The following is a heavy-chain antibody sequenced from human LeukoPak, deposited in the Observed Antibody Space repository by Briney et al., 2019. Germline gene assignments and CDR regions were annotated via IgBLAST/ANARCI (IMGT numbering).Heavy chain of an antibody. CDR1: GLTFSNYA. Sequence: GGSLRLSCAASGLTFSNYAMMWLRQAPGKGLEWVSAITGSGGWALYADSVKGRFTISRDNSKNTLYLQMSSLRAEDTAVYYCAKDPNGDYIGAFDIWGQGTMVTVSS. V-gene: IGHV3-23*01. CDR3: AKDPNGDYIGAFDI. J-gene: IGHJ3*02. CDR2: ITGSGGWA. D-gene: IGHD4-17*01.